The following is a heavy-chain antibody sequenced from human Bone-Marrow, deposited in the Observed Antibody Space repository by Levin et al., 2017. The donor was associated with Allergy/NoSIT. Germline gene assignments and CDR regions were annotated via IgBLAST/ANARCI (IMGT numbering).Heavy chain of an antibody. CDR2: FKGKTDGGTT. CDR3: STVRYCTSGVCYARYYYYYGVDV. Sequence: GGSLRLSCAVSGFTLNNAWINWVRQAPGKGLEWVGRFKGKTDGGTTDYAAPVKGRFTISRDDSKNMLYLQMNSLKTEDTAVYYCSTVRYCTSGVCYARYYYYYGVDVWGQGTTVTVSS. V-gene: IGHV3-15*07. D-gene: IGHD2-8*01. J-gene: IGHJ6*02. CDR1: GFTLNNAW.